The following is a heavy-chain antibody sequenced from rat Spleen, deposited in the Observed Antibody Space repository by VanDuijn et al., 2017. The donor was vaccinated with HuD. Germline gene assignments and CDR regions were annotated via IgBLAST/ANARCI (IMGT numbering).Heavy chain of an antibody. CDR2: TWTGGST. CDR1: GFSLTSYT. J-gene: IGHJ2*01. V-gene: IGHV2-30*01. CDR3: ARSDTLAAMGHY. Sequence: QVQLKESGPGLVQPSQTLSLTCTVSGFSLTSYTVHWVRQPTGKGLEWMGITWTGGSTDYNSALKSRLSITRDTSKSQVFLKMNNLQTEDTAMYFCARSDTLAAMGHYWGQGVMVTVSS. D-gene: IGHD1-2*01.